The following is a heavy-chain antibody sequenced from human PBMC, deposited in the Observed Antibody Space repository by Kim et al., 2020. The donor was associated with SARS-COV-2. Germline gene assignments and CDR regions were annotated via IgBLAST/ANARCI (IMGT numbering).Heavy chain of an antibody. CDR3: ARVRLRGGYDPDY. J-gene: IGHJ4*02. CDR1: GFTFSSYW. Sequence: GGSLRLSCAASGFTFSSYWMHWVRQAPGKGLVWVSRINSDGSSISYADSVKGRFTISRDNAKNTLYLQMNSLRAEDTAVYYCARVRLRGGYDPDYWGQGTLVTVSS. CDR2: INSDGSSI. D-gene: IGHD5-12*01. V-gene: IGHV3-74*01.